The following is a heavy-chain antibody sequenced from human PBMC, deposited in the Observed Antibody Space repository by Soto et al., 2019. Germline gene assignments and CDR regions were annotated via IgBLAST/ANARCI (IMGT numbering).Heavy chain of an antibody. J-gene: IGHJ3*02. V-gene: IGHV1-69*02. CDR3: ARRIAVDEYAFDI. CDR2: IIPILGIA. CDR1: GGTFSSNT. D-gene: IGHD6-19*01. Sequence: GASVKVSCKASGGTFSSNTISWVRQAPGQGLEWMGRIIPILGIANYAQKFQGRVTMTRNTSISTAYMELSSLRSEDTAVYYCARRIAVDEYAFDIWGQGTMVTVSS.